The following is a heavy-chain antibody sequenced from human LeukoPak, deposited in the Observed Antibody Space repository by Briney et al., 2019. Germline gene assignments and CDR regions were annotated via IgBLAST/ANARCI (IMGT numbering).Heavy chain of an antibody. V-gene: IGHV4-4*07. D-gene: IGHD3-10*01. J-gene: IGHJ4*02. CDR2: IYTSGST. CDR3: ARTTMVRSRGNRYYFDN. CDR1: GGSISSYH. Sequence: KPSETLSLTCTVSGGSISSYHWSWIRQPPGKGLEWIGRIYTSGSTNYNPSLKSRVTMSVDTSKNQFSLKLSSVTAADTAVYYCARTTMVRSRGNRYYFDNWGQGTLVTVSS.